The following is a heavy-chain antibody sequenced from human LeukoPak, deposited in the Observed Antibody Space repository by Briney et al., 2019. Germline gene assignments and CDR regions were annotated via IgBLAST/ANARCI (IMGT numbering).Heavy chain of an antibody. CDR3: ARAPHSSSSDTLDY. D-gene: IGHD6-6*01. Sequence: GGSLRLSCAASGFTFSSYSMNWVRQAPGKGLEWVAVISYDGSNKYYADSVKGRFTISRDNSKNTLYLQMNSLRAEDTAVYYCARAPHSSSSDTLDYWGQGTLVTVSS. CDR1: GFTFSSYS. V-gene: IGHV3-30*03. J-gene: IGHJ4*02. CDR2: ISYDGSNK.